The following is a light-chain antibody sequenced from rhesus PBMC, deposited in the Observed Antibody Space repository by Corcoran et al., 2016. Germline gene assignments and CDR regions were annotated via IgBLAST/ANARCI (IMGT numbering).Light chain of an antibody. CDR1: QGITND. CDR3: QHDYSPPYS. CDR2: EAS. V-gene: IGKV1-25*01. Sequence: DIQMTQSPSSLPASVGGRVTITCRASQGITNDLVWYQKKPGETPTLLIHEASSLQSGMPSRVGGSGSGTDFTLTISSLQSEDFATYYCQHDYSPPYSFGQGTKVEIK. J-gene: IGKJ2*01.